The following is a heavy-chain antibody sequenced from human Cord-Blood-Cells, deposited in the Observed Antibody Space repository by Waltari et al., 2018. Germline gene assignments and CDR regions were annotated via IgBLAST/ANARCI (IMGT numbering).Heavy chain of an antibody. CDR1: GYSIRSCSY. Sequence: QVQLQESGTGLVTPSATLSLTCAVSGYSIRSCSYWGWLRPPPGKGLEWIGSIYHSGSTYYNPSLKSRGTISVDTSKNQFSLKLSSVTAAYTAVYYCYYYYYGMDVWGQGTTVTVSS. CDR2: IYHSGST. CDR3: YYYYYGMDV. J-gene: IGHJ6*02. V-gene: IGHV4-38-2*01.